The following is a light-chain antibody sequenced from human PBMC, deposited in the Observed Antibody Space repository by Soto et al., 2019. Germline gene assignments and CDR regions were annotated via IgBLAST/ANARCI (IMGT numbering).Light chain of an antibody. CDR3: QQLRA. CDR2: GAS. V-gene: IGKV3D-20*02. CDR1: QSVSSSY. J-gene: IGKJ1*01. Sequence: ELVWTQSPATLSVSPGERATLSCRASQSVSSSYLAWYQQKPGQAPRILIYGASNRATGIPDRFSGSGSGTDFTLTISSLQPEDFATYYCQQLRAFGQGTKVDIK.